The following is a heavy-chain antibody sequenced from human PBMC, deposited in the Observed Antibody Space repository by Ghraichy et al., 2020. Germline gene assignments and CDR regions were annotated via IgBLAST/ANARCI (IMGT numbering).Heavy chain of an antibody. V-gene: IGHV3-48*02. D-gene: IGHD6-6*01. CDR1: GFTFNNYR. CDR3: AREQLGSPHFDY. Sequence: GSLRLSCAASGFTFNNYRMNWVRQSPGKGLEWISYIGTSGATIYYADSVKGRFTISRDNAENSVYLQMRGLRDEDTGVYFCAREQLGSPHFDYWGQGTPVTVSS. CDR2: IGTSGATI. J-gene: IGHJ4*02.